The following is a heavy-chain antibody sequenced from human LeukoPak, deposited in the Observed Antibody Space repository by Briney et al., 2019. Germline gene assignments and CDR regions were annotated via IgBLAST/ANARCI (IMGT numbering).Heavy chain of an antibody. V-gene: IGHV4-59*01. CDR1: GGSISSYY. D-gene: IGHD4-17*01. Sequence: PSETLSLTCTVSGGSISSYYWSWIRQPPGKGLEWIGDIYYSGSTNYNPSLKSRVTISVDTSKDQFSLNLRSVTAADTAVYYCARRDYALDYWGQGTLVTVSS. J-gene: IGHJ4*02. CDR2: IYYSGST. CDR3: ARRDYALDY.